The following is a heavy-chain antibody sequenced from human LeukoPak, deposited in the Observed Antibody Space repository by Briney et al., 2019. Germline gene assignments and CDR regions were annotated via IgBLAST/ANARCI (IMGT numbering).Heavy chain of an antibody. Sequence: GGSLRLSCAASGFTFSSYSMNWVRQAPGKGLEWVSYISSSGSTIYYADSVKGRFTISRDNAKNSLYLQMNSLRAEDTAVYYCAKGPPYYSDSSGYYYLDYWGQGTLVTVSS. V-gene: IGHV3-48*04. D-gene: IGHD3-22*01. CDR2: ISSSGSTI. CDR1: GFTFSSYS. CDR3: AKGPPYYSDSSGYYYLDY. J-gene: IGHJ4*02.